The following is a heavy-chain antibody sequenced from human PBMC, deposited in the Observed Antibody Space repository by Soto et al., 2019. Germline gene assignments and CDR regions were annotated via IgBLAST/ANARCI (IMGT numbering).Heavy chain of an antibody. CDR1: GFIFSDYY. V-gene: IGHV3-11*01. Sequence: GGSLRLSCAVSGFIFSDYYMSWIRQAPGKGLEWVSYISSRGDIIYYADSVKGRFTISRDNAKNSLYLQMNSLRAEDTAVYHCARALGYYDSSGYFDCWGQGTLVTVSS. J-gene: IGHJ4*02. CDR2: ISSRGDII. D-gene: IGHD3-22*01. CDR3: ARALGYYDSSGYFDC.